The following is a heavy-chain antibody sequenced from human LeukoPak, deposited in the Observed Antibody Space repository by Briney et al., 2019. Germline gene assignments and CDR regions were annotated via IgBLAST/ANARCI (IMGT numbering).Heavy chain of an antibody. CDR2: INHSGST. CDR1: GGSFSDYY. CDR3: ARMRGGAIGYHYYLDL. J-gene: IGHJ6*03. V-gene: IGHV4-34*01. Sequence: NPSETLSLSCAVYGGSFSDYYWSWIRQPPGKGLEWIGEINHSGSTNYNPSLKSRVSISVDTSKNQFSLKLTSVTAADTAVYYCARMRGGAIGYHYYLDLWGKGTTVIVSS. D-gene: IGHD2-21*01.